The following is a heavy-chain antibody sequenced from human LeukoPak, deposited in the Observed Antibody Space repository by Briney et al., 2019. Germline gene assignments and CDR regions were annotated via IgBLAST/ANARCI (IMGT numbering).Heavy chain of an antibody. Sequence: GGSLRLSCAASGFTFSSYAMSWVRQAPGKGLEWVSGISGSGGSTYYADSVKGRFTISRDNSKNTLYLQMNSLRAEDTAVYYCAKVPGLEGPNYDFWSGYPYWGQGALVTVSS. CDR1: GFTFSSYA. CDR3: AKVPGLEGPNYDFWSGYPY. J-gene: IGHJ4*02. V-gene: IGHV3-23*01. CDR2: ISGSGGST. D-gene: IGHD3-3*01.